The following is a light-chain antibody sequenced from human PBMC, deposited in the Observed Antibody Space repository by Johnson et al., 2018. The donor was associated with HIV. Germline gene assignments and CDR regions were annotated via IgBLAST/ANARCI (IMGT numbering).Light chain of an antibody. J-gene: IGLJ1*01. CDR2: ENN. V-gene: IGLV1-51*02. Sequence: QSVLTQSPSVSAAPGQKVTISCSGSSSNIGNNYVSWYQQLPGTAPKLLIYENNKRPSGIPDRFSGSKSGTSATLGITGLQTGDEADYYCGTWDSSLSAGVFGTRTKVTVL. CDR3: GTWDSSLSAGV. CDR1: SSNIGNNY.